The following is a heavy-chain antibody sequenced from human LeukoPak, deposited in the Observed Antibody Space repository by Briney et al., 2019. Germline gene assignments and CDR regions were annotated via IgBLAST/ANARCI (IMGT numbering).Heavy chain of an antibody. Sequence: PGGSLRLSCAASGFTFSSNSMNWVRQAPGKGLEWVSSFSSSSSYIYYADSVKGRFTISRDNSKNTLYLQMNSLRAEDTAVYYCAKDRRWLQLNLDYWGQGTLVTVSS. CDR3: AKDRRWLQLNLDY. CDR2: FSSSSSYI. V-gene: IGHV3-21*01. CDR1: GFTFSSNS. J-gene: IGHJ4*02. D-gene: IGHD5-24*01.